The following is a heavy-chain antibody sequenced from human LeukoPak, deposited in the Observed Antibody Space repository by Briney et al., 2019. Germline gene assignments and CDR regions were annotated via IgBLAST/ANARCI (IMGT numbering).Heavy chain of an antibody. J-gene: IGHJ4*02. CDR3: ARDYGSGSFAPDY. CDR2: IYHSGST. D-gene: IGHD3-10*01. Sequence: SETLSLTCTVSGYSISSGYYWGWIRQPPGKGLEWIGSIYHSGSTYYNPSLKSRVTISVDTSKNQFSLKLSSVTAADTAVYYCARDYGSGSFAPDYWGQGTLVTVSS. V-gene: IGHV4-38-2*02. CDR1: GYSISSGYY.